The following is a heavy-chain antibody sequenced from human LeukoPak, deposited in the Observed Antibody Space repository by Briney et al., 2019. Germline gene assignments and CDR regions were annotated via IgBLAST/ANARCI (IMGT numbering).Heavy chain of an antibody. V-gene: IGHV4-39*02. CDR2: IYYSGST. CDR3: ARERWHCRVNCYSVYYYALDV. CDR1: GGSISSSSYY. D-gene: IGHD2-15*01. J-gene: IGHJ6*02. Sequence: KPSETLSLTCTVSGGSISSSSYYWGWIRQPPGKGLEWIGSIYYSGSTYYNPSLKSRVTISVDTSKNQFSLKLSSVTAADTAVYYCARERWHCRVNCYSVYYYALDVWGQGTTVTVSS.